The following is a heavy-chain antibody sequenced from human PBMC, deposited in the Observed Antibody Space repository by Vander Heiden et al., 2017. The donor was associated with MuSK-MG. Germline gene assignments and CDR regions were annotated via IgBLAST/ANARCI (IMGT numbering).Heavy chain of an antibody. CDR3: AKTEYSYGRMEGYFDY. CDR2: IYYSGST. D-gene: IGHD5-18*01. CDR1: GGSISSGGYY. J-gene: IGHJ4*02. Sequence: QVQLQESGPGLVKPSQTLSLTCTVSGGSISSGGYYWSWTRQHPGKGLEWIGYIYYSGSTYYNPSLKSRVTISVDTSKNQFSLKLSSVTAADTAVYYCAKTEYSYGRMEGYFDYWGQGTLVTVSS. V-gene: IGHV4-31*03.